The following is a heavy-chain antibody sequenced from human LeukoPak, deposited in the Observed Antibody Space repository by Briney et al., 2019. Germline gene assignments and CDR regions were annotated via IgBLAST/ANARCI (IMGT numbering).Heavy chain of an antibody. CDR2: IRYDGSNK. Sequence: GGSLRLSCAASGFTFSSYGMHWVRQAPGKGLEWVAFIRYDGSNKYYADSVKGRFTISRDNSRNTLFLQMNSLRAEDTAVYYCAHGAMYQLDYWGQGTLVTVSS. J-gene: IGHJ4*02. CDR3: AHGAMYQLDY. V-gene: IGHV3-30*02. CDR1: GFTFSSYG. D-gene: IGHD2-2*01.